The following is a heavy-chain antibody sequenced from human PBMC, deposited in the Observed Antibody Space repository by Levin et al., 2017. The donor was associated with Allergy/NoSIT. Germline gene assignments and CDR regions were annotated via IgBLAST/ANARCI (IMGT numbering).Heavy chain of an antibody. CDR3: STDGAVEPTTVDY. V-gene: IGHV3-15*01. J-gene: IGHJ4*02. Sequence: PGGSLRLSCAASGLTFINAWMSWVRQAPGKGLEWFGRIKSQTAGGTGDYAAPVKGRFSISRDDSKNTVYLQMDSLKTEDTGVYYCSTDGAVEPTTVDYWGQGTLVSVSS. CDR1: GLTFINAW. D-gene: IGHD4-17*01. CDR2: IKSQTAGGTG.